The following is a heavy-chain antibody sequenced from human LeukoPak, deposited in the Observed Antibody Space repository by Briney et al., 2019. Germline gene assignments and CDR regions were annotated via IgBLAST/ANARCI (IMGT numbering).Heavy chain of an antibody. CDR3: AKDSRTTTRGLFDY. D-gene: IGHD1-26*01. CDR2: ISGGGGTT. Sequence: GSLRLSCAAAGFTFSSYAVSWVRQAPGKGLEWVSGISGGGGTTSYADSMKGRFTVSRDNSKNTLYLQMNSLRAEDTALYYCAKDSRTTTRGLFDYWGQGTLVTVSS. V-gene: IGHV3-23*01. CDR1: GFTFSSYA. J-gene: IGHJ4*02.